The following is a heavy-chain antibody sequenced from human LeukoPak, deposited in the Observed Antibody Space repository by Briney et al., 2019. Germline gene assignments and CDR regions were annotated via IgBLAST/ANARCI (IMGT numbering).Heavy chain of an antibody. CDR2: VYHSETT. J-gene: IGHJ4*02. CDR1: GDSISSSHW. CDR3: ASHKGF. V-gene: IGHV4-4*02. Sequence: SETLSLTCTVSGDSISSSHWWSWVRQPPGKGLEWIGEVYHSETTNYSPSLQSRVTISVDKSKNQFSLRLSSVTAADTAVYYCASHKGFWGQGTLVTVSS.